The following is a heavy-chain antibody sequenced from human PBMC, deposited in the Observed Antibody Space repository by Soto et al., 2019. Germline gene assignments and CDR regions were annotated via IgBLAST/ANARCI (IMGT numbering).Heavy chain of an antibody. Sequence: GASVKVSCKASGYTFTSYDINWVRQATGQGLEWMGWMNPNSANTGYAQKFQGRVTMTRNTSISTAYMEMSSLRFEDTAVYYCATDRVTFGGVIVRLGWGNVDYWG. CDR3: ATDRVTFGGVIVRLGWGNVDY. V-gene: IGHV1-8*01. CDR2: MNPNSANT. CDR1: GYTFTSYD. D-gene: IGHD3-16*02. J-gene: IGHJ4*01.